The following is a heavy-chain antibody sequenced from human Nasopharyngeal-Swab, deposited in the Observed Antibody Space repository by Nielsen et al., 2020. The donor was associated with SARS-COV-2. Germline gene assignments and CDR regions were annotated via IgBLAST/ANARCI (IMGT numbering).Heavy chain of an antibody. D-gene: IGHD3-3*01. CDR2: ISYDGSNK. CDR3: ANSDFWSGYYKPHYYYYGMDV. J-gene: IGHJ6*02. Sequence: WIRQPPGKGLEWVAVISYDGSNKYYADSVKGRFTISIDNSKNTLYLQMNSLRAEDTAVYYCANSDFWSGYYKPHYYYYGMDVWGQGTTVTVSS. V-gene: IGHV3-30*18.